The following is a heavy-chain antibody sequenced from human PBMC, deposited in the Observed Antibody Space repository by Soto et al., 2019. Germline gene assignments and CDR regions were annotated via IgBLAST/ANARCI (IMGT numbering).Heavy chain of an antibody. J-gene: IGHJ4*02. CDR3: AKRRGAGGHFDY. Sequence: LRLSCAASGFTFTSYAMGWVRQAPGKGLEWVSVISSGGSTYYADSVRGRFTISRDNSKDTLSLQMNSLRAEDTAVYYCAKRRGAGGHFDYWGQGALVTVSS. V-gene: IGHV3-23*01. D-gene: IGHD2-15*01. CDR1: GFTFTSYA. CDR2: ISSGGST.